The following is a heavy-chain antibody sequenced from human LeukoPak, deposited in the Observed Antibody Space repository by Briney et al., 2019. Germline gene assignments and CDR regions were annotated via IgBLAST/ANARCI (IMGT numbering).Heavy chain of an antibody. CDR1: DYTFTSYG. CDR3: ARGIAAAASLDY. J-gene: IGHJ4*02. CDR2: NSAYNGDT. V-gene: IGHV1-18*01. Sequence: ASVKVSCKASDYTFTSYGIGWVRQAPGQGLEWMGWNSAYNGDTNFAQKLQGRVTMTTDTSTSTAYMELRSLRSDDTAVYYCARGIAAAASLDYWGQGTLVTVSS. D-gene: IGHD6-13*01.